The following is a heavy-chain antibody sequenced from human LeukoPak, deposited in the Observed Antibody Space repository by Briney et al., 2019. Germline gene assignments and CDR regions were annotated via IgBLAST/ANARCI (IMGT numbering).Heavy chain of an antibody. J-gene: IGHJ3*01. CDR1: GFTSDDYA. D-gene: IGHD2-8*02. V-gene: IGHV3-9*02. CDR3: AKDEFVASDFTGALDV. Sequence: GGSLRLSCAASGFTSDDYAMHWVRQAPGKGLEWVSGISWNSGSIGYADSVKGRFTISRDNAKNSLYLQMNSLRAEDMALYYCAKDEFVASDFTGALDVWGQGTMVTVSS. CDR2: ISWNSGSI.